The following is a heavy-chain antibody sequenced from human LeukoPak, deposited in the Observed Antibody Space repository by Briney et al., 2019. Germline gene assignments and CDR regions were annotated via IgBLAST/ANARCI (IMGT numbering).Heavy chain of an antibody. Sequence: SETLSLTCTVSGYSISSGYYWGWIRQPPGKGLEWIGSIYHSGSTYYNPSLRSRVTISVDTSKNQFSLKLSSVTAADTAVYYCASNTYYYDSSGYNYFDYWGQGTLVTVSS. V-gene: IGHV4-38-2*02. CDR2: IYHSGST. J-gene: IGHJ4*02. CDR1: GYSISSGYY. D-gene: IGHD3-22*01. CDR3: ASNTYYYDSSGYNYFDY.